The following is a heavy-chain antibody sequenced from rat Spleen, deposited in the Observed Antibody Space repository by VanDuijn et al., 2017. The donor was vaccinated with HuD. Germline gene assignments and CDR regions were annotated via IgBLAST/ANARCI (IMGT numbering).Heavy chain of an antibody. CDR3: TTDLTGSSVDY. J-gene: IGHJ2*01. D-gene: IGHD5-1*01. CDR2: ISYDGSST. CDR1: GFTFSNYD. V-gene: IGHV5-20*01. Sequence: EVQLVESGGGLVQPGRSMKLSCAASGFTFSNYDMAWVRQAPTKGLEWVASISYDGSSTYYRDSVKGRFTISRDNAKSTLYLQMDSLRSEDTATYYCTTDLTGSSVDYWGQGVMVTVSS.